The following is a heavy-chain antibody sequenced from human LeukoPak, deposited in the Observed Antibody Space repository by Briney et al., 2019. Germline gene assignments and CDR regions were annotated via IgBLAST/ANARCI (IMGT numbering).Heavy chain of an antibody. Sequence: SETLSLTCTVSGGSISSYYWSWIRQPPGKGLEWIGYINYSGSTNYNPSLKSRVTISVDTSKNPFSLKLSSVTAADTAVYYCARLNGGYWGQGTLVTVSS. CDR2: INYSGST. CDR1: GGSISSYY. J-gene: IGHJ4*02. D-gene: IGHD7-27*01. V-gene: IGHV4-59*01. CDR3: ARLNGGY.